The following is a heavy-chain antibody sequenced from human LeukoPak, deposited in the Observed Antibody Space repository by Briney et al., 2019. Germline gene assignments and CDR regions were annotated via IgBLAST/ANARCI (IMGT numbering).Heavy chain of an antibody. Sequence: SSETLSLTCTVSGGSISSYYWSWIRQPPGEGLEWIGYIYYSGSTNYNPSLKSRVTISVDTSKNQFSLKLSSVTAADTAVYYCAREGQWLALDYWGQGTLVTVSS. J-gene: IGHJ4*02. V-gene: IGHV4-59*01. D-gene: IGHD6-19*01. CDR3: AREGQWLALDY. CDR2: IYYSGST. CDR1: GGSISSYY.